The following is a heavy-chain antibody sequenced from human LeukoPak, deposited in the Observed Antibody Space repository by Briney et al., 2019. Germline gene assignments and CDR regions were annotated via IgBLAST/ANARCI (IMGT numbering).Heavy chain of an antibody. CDR1: GYTFTRYY. V-gene: IGHV1-46*01. D-gene: IGHD3-10*01. J-gene: IGHJ6*03. CDR2: LNPSGGST. Sequence: ASVKVSCKASGYTFTRYYIHWVRQAPGQGLEWMGILNPSGGSTNYAQKFQGRVTMTRDTSTNTAYMELSSLRSEDTAVYYCARGPSITMVRGGQWYYYMDVWGKGTTVTISS. CDR3: ARGPSITMVRGGQWYYYMDV.